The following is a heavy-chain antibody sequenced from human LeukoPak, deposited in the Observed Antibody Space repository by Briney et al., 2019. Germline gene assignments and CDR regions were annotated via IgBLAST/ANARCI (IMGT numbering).Heavy chain of an antibody. Sequence: PGESLQISCKASGYDFTNYWIGWVRQMPGKGLEWMGILYPGYSDTRYSPSFRGQVTISADKSISTAYLQWSSLEASDTAMYYCANQAGYSSSWAADDAFDIWGQGTMVTVSS. J-gene: IGHJ3*02. CDR1: GYDFTNYW. D-gene: IGHD6-13*01. CDR2: LYPGYSDT. CDR3: ANQAGYSSSWAADDAFDI. V-gene: IGHV5-51*01.